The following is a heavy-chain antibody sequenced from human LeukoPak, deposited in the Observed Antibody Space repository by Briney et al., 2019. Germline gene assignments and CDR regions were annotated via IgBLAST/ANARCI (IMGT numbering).Heavy chain of an antibody. CDR2: INHSGST. CDR1: GGSVSSGSYY. V-gene: IGHV4-61*01. CDR3: ARTGAYFDY. J-gene: IGHJ4*02. Sequence: SETLSLTCTVSGGSVSSGSYYWSWIRQPPGKGLEWIGEINHSGSTNYNPSLKSRVTISVDTSKNQFSLKLSSVTAADTAVYYCARTGAYFDYWGQGTLVTVSS. D-gene: IGHD1-14*01.